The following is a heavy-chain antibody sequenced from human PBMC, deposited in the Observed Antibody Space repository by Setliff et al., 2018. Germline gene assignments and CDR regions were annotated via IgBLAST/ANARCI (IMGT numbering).Heavy chain of an antibody. CDR1: GFTFTRYT. CDR3: ARDAKIVVVHNPYYFDQ. J-gene: IGHJ4*02. Sequence: GGSLRLSCAASGFTFTRYTMHWVRQAPGKGLEWVAVISSDGSSKNYADSLEGRFTISRDNSRNTLYLQMSGLRAEDTAVYYCARDAKIVVVHNPYYFDQWGQGTLVTVPS. D-gene: IGHD3-22*01. V-gene: IGHV3-30*04. CDR2: ISSDGSSK.